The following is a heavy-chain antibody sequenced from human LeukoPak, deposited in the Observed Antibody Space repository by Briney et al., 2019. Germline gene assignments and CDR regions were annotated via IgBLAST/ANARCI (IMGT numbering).Heavy chain of an antibody. CDR3: ARVGRTGFTLMGAAPFDY. CDR1: GYTFTGFY. CDR2: INPNSGGT. D-gene: IGHD2-15*01. V-gene: IGHV1-2*02. Sequence: ASVKVSCKASGYTFTGFYIHWVRQAPGQGLEWMGWINPNSGGTKYAQRFQGRVTMTRDTSISTAYMELSRLRSDDTAVYYCARVGRTGFTLMGAAPFDYWGQGTLVTVSS. J-gene: IGHJ4*02.